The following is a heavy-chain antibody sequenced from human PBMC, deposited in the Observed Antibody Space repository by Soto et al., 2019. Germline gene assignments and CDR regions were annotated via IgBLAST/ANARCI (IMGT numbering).Heavy chain of an antibody. Sequence: QVQLVQSGAEVKKPGSSVKVSCEASGGTFSSYAISWVRQAPGQGLEWMGGIIPIFGTANYAQKFQGRVTITADKSTSTAYMELSSLRSEDTAVYYCARVGYCSGGSCYPDYYYYGMDVWGQGTTVTVSS. V-gene: IGHV1-69*06. CDR1: GGTFSSYA. CDR2: IIPIFGTA. D-gene: IGHD2-15*01. J-gene: IGHJ6*02. CDR3: ARVGYCSGGSCYPDYYYYGMDV.